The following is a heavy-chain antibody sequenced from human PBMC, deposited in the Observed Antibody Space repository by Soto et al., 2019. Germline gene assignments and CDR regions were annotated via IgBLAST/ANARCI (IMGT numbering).Heavy chain of an antibody. CDR1: GYTFTNYG. J-gene: IGHJ6*02. CDR3: ARDWSRSSSWYNGMDF. D-gene: IGHD6-13*01. CDR2: ISDYNGNT. Sequence: QVQLVQSGAEVKKPGASLKVSCKASGYTFTNYGLSWVRQAPGQGPEWMGWISDYNGNTNYAQKFQGRVTMTSDTSTSTAYMELRSLRSDDTAVYYCARDWSRSSSWYNGMDFWGQGTKVTVSS. V-gene: IGHV1-18*04.